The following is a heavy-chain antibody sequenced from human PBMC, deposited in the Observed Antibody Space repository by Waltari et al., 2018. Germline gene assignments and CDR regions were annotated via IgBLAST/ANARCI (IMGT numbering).Heavy chain of an antibody. V-gene: IGHV4-38-2*01. CDR3: ARHFMSIAGRIDN. CDR2: ISGSSGST. J-gene: IGHJ4*02. D-gene: IGHD1-20*01. Sequence: QVQLQESGPGLVKPSETLSLTCAVSGYSISSDYYWGWIRQPPGKGLEYIGYISGSSGSTYYNPSLKSRVTISKDTAKNQFSLKLNSVTAADTAVYYCARHFMSIAGRIDNWGQGVLVTVSS. CDR1: GYSISSDYY.